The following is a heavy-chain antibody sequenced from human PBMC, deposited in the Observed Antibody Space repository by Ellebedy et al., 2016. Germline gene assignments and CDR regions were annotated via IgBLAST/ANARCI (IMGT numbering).Heavy chain of an antibody. CDR3: ARDPPVVIPNAPQVDY. D-gene: IGHD2-2*01. CDR2: ISPYNGDT. CDR1: GYIFPSYG. J-gene: IGHJ4*02. Sequence: ASVKVSCXASGYIFPSYGISWVRQAPGQGLEWMGWISPYNGDTSYAQKVQGRVTMTTDTSTNTAYLELRSLRSDDTAVYYCARDPPVVIPNAPQVDYWGQGTLVTVSS. V-gene: IGHV1-18*01.